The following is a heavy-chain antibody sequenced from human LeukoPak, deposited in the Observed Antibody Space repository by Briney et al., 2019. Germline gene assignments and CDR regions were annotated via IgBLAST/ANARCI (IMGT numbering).Heavy chain of an antibody. V-gene: IGHV3-9*01. Sequence: GGSLRLSCAASGFTFDDYAMHWVRQAPGKGLEWVSGISWNSGSIGYADSVKGRFTISRDNAKNSLYLQMNSLRAEDTALYYCAKDIANGVWNAFDIWGQGTMVTVSS. CDR2: ISWNSGSI. CDR1: GFTFDDYA. J-gene: IGHJ3*02. D-gene: IGHD2-8*01. CDR3: AKDIANGVWNAFDI.